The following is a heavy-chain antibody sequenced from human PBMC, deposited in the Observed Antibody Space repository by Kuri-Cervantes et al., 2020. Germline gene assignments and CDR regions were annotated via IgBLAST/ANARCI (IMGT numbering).Heavy chain of an antibody. D-gene: IGHD7-27*01. Sequence: GESLKISCAASGFTFDDYGMSWVRQAPGKGLEWVAVISYDGSNKYYADSVKGRFTISRDNSKNTLYLQMNSLRAEDTAVYYCAKAENPPPRDWGTDAFDIWGQGTMVTVSS. V-gene: IGHV3-30*18. CDR3: AKAENPPPRDWGTDAFDI. J-gene: IGHJ3*02. CDR2: ISYDGSNK. CDR1: GFTFDDYG.